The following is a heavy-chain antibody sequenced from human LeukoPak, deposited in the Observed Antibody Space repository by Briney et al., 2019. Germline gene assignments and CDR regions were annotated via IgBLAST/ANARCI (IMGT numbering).Heavy chain of an antibody. Sequence: SETLSLTCAVYGGSFSGYYCSWIRQPPGKGLEWIGEINDSGSTNYNPSLKSRVTISVDTFKNQFSLKLSSVTAADTAVYYCARGRATVTTFVSYYHGMDVWGQGTTVTVSS. D-gene: IGHD4-17*01. CDR1: GGSFSGYY. V-gene: IGHV4-34*01. CDR2: INDSGST. CDR3: ARGRATVTTFVSYYHGMDV. J-gene: IGHJ6*02.